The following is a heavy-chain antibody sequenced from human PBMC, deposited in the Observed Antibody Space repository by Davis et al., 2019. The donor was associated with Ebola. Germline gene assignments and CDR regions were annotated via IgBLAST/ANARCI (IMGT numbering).Heavy chain of an antibody. CDR2: ISGDGGST. D-gene: IGHD3-22*01. CDR1: GFTFDYYA. J-gene: IGHJ3*02. Sequence: GESLKISCAASGFTFDYYAMHWVRQAPGKGLEWVSLISGDGGSTYYADFVKGRFTISRDNSKNSLYLQMNSLRTEDTALYYCAKDYYDSSGYFDAFDIWGQGTMVTVSS. V-gene: IGHV3-43*02. CDR3: AKDYYDSSGYFDAFDI.